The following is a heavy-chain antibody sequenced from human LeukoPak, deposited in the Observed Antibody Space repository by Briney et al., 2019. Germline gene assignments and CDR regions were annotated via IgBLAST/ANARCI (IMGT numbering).Heavy chain of an antibody. CDR1: GFTFSGYA. J-gene: IGHJ4*02. D-gene: IGHD6-19*01. CDR3: VKIAVAGTVFDY. CDR2: ISGSGGST. Sequence: GGSLRLSCAASGFTFSGYAMSWVRQAPGKGLEWVSAISGSGGSTYYADSVKGRFTISRDNSKNTLYLQMNSLRAEDTAVYYCVKIAVAGTVFDYWGQGTLVTVSS. V-gene: IGHV3-23*01.